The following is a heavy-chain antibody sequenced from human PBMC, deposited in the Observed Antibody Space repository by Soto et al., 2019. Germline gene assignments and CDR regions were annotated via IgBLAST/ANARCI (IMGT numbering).Heavy chain of an antibody. V-gene: IGHV1-69*08. D-gene: IGHD3-22*01. CDR3: ARDVHYDLAGEANH. CDR1: GGTFSSYT. Sequence: QVQLVQSGAEVKKPGSSVKVSCKASGGTFSSYTISWVRQAPGQGLEWMGKIIPILGTANYAQKFQGRGTITADKSTSTASMEMSSLRSEDTAVYYCARDVHYDLAGEANHWGQGTLVTVSS. CDR2: IIPILGTA. J-gene: IGHJ5*02.